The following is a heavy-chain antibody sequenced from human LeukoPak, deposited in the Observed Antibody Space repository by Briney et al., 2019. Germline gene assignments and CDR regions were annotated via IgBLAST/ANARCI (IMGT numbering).Heavy chain of an antibody. CDR3: ARELSTWPNWLGP. CDR1: GGSIIGYF. CDR2: IYSSGST. Sequence: SSETLSLTCTVSGGSIIGYFCSWIRQSAGKGLEWIGRIYSSGSTNYNPSFKSRVTMSVDTSNNQFSLKLNSVTAADTALYYCARELSTWPNWLGPCGQGTLVTVSS. J-gene: IGHJ5*02. V-gene: IGHV4-4*07.